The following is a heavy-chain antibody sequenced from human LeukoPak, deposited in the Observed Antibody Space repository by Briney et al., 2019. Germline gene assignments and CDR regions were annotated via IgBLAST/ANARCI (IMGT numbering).Heavy chain of an antibody. J-gene: IGHJ4*02. CDR2: ISSSGSTI. CDR3: ARARIAARGAYYFDY. V-gene: IGHV3-11*04. CDR1: GFTFGDYY. Sequence: GGSLRLSCAASGFTFGDYYMSWIRQAPGKGLEWVSYISSSGSTIYYADSVKGRFTISRDNAKNSLYLQMNSLRAEDTAVYYCARARIAARGAYYFDYWGQGTLVTVSS. D-gene: IGHD6-6*01.